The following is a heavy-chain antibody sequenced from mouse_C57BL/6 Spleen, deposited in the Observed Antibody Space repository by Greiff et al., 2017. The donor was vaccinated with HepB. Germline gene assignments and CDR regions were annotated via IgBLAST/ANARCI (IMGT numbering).Heavy chain of an antibody. V-gene: IGHV1-81*01. D-gene: IGHD1-1*01. Sequence: QVQLQQSGAELARPGASVKLSCKASGYTFTSYGISWVKQRTGQGLEWIGEIYPRSGNTYYNEKFKGKATLTADKSSSTAYMELRSPTSEDSAVYFCARSRYYGSRDWYFDVWGTGTTVTVSS. CDR1: GYTFTSYG. CDR3: ARSRYYGSRDWYFDV. CDR2: IYPRSGNT. J-gene: IGHJ1*03.